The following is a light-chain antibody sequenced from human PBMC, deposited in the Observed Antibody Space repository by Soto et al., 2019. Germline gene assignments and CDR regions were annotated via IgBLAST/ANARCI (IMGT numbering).Light chain of an antibody. CDR1: QSISSW. CDR2: DAS. J-gene: IGKJ1*01. V-gene: IGKV1-5*01. Sequence: DIQMTQSPSTLSASVGDRVTITCRASQSISSWLARYQQKPGKAPNLLIYDASSLESGVPSRFSGSGSGTEFTLTIRSLQPDDFATYYCQQYNSYSTFGQGTKVEIK. CDR3: QQYNSYST.